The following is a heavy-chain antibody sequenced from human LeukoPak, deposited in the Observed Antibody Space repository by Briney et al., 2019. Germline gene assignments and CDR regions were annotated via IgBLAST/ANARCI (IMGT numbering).Heavy chain of an antibody. CDR2: VYHTGAT. Sequence: SETLSLTCAVSGYSISRGHYWGWIRQPPGKGLEWIGSVYHTGATYYNPSLRSPVTISVDTSKNQFSLELNSVTAADTAVYYCARDLGLTISANWFDPWGQGTLVTVSS. CDR3: ARDLGLTISANWFDP. CDR1: GYSISRGHY. J-gene: IGHJ5*02. V-gene: IGHV4-38-2*02. D-gene: IGHD3-9*01.